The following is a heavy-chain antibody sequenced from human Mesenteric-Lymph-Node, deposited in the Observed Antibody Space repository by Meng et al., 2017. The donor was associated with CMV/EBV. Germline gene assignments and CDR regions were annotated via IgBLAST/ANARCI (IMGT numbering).Heavy chain of an antibody. D-gene: IGHD2-2*01. CDR2: IYGGGSST. J-gene: IGHJ4*02. CDR3: AKVTAPAAFDY. CDR1: GFTFSNYA. V-gene: IGHV3-23*03. Sequence: GGSLRLSCAASGFTFSNYAMSWVRQAPGKGLEWLSAIYGGGSSTYYADSVKGRFTISRDNSQNTLYLQMSSLRAEDTAVYYCAKVTAPAAFDYWGQGTLVTVSS.